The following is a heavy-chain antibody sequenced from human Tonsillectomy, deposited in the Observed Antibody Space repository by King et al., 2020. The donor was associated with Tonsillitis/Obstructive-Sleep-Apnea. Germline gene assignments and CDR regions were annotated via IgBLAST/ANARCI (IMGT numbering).Heavy chain of an antibody. CDR1: GFTFDDYA. Sequence: VQLVESGGALVQPGRSLRLSCAASGFTFDDYAMHWVRQAPGKGLEWVSGITWNSGDIGYADSVKGRFTISRDNAKNSLYLQMNSLRAEDTAVYYCARFPFDAAYPPKDYWGQGTLVTVSS. CDR2: ITWNSGDI. CDR3: ARFPFDAAYPPKDY. D-gene: IGHD2-15*01. J-gene: IGHJ4*02. V-gene: IGHV3-9*01.